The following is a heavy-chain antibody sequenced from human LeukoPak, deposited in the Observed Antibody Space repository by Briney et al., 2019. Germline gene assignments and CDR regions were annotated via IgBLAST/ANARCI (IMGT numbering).Heavy chain of an antibody. CDR3: ARGVDSMGWFDP. CDR2: IYHSGST. Sequence: PSETLSLTCTVSGYSISSGYYWGWIRQPPGKGLEWIGSIYHSGSTYYNPSLKSRVTISVDTSKNQFSLKLSSVTAADTAVYYCARGVDSMGWFDPWGQGTLVTVS. V-gene: IGHV4-38-2*02. CDR1: GYSISSGYY. D-gene: IGHD3-3*02. J-gene: IGHJ5*02.